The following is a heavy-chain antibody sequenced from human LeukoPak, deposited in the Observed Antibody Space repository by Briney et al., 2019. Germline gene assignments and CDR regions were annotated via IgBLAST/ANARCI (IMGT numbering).Heavy chain of an antibody. CDR2: LRGNGDT. CDR3: AKANWVSNADAVS. V-gene: IGHV3-23*01. CDR1: GFTFSTYA. Sequence: GGSLRLSCAASGFTFSTYAMSWVREAPVRGLEWVSSLRGNGDTFYADSVKGRFTLSRDDSRNTVYLQLNNLRVEDTAVYYCAKANWVSNADAVSWGQGAVVTVSS. J-gene: IGHJ4*02. D-gene: IGHD1-1*01.